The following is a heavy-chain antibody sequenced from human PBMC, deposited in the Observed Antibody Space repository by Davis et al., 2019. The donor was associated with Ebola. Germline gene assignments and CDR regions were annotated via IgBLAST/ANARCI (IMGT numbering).Heavy chain of an antibody. CDR2: IWNDGSHQ. D-gene: IGHD6-19*01. CDR3: ARDPQYSSGWHGGWFDP. V-gene: IGHV3-33*01. CDR1: GFTFSSYD. Sequence: GESLKISCVASGFTFSSYDIHWVRQAPGKGLEWVAVIWNDGSHQYHGDSVKGRFTISRDNSKNTLYLQMNSLRAEDTAVYYCARDPQYSSGWHGGWFDPWGQGTLVTVSS. J-gene: IGHJ5*02.